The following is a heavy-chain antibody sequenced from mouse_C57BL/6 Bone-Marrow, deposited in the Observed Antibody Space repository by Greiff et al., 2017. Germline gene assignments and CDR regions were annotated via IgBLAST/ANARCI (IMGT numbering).Heavy chain of an antibody. D-gene: IGHD1-1*02. V-gene: IGHV1-26*01. CDR2: INPNNGGT. CDR1: GYTFTDYY. J-gene: IGHJ2*01. CDR3: AREGGILDY. Sequence: VQLQQSGPELVKPGASVKISCKASGYTFTDYYMNWVKQSHGKSLEWIGDINPNNGGTSYNQKFKGKATLTVDKSSSTAYMELRSLTSEDSAVYCCAREGGILDYWGQGTTLTVSS.